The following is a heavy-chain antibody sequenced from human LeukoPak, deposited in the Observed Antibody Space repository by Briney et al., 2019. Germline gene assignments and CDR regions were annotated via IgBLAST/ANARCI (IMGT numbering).Heavy chain of an antibody. Sequence: SVKVSCKASGGTFSSYAISWVRQAPGQGLEWMGGIIPIFGTANYAQKFQGRVTITADESTSTAYMELSSLRSEDTAVYYCARVTVVVTAILYYYYGMDVWGQGTTVTVSS. CDR3: ARVTVVVTAILYYYYGMDV. J-gene: IGHJ6*02. D-gene: IGHD2-21*02. CDR2: IIPIFGTA. CDR1: GGTFSSYA. V-gene: IGHV1-69*13.